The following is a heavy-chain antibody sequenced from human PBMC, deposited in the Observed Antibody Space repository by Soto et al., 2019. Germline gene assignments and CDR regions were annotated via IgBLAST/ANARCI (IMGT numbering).Heavy chain of an antibody. CDR3: AKARDIVVVVAATYYYYGMDV. V-gene: IGHV3-23*01. CDR1: GFTFSSYA. D-gene: IGHD2-15*01. CDR2: ISGSGGST. Sequence: GGSLRLSCAASGFTFSSYAMSWVRQAPGKGLEWVSAISGSGGSTYYADSVKGRFTISRDNSKNTLYLQMNSLRAEDTAVYYCAKARDIVVVVAATYYYYGMDVWGQGTTVTVSS. J-gene: IGHJ6*02.